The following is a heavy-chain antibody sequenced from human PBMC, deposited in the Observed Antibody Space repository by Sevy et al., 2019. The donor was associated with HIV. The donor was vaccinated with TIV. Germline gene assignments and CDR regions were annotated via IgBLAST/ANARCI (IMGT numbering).Heavy chain of an antibody. CDR2: ISGSGGST. CDR1: GFTFSSYA. V-gene: IGHV3-23*01. D-gene: IGHD3-22*01. CDR3: AKDEFGDYYDSRAPLAY. Sequence: GGSLRLSCAASGFTFSSYAMRWVRQAPGKGLEWVSAISGSGGSTYYADSVKGRFTISRDNSKNTLYLQMNSLRAEDTAVYYCAKDEFGDYYDSRAPLAYWGQGTLVTVSS. J-gene: IGHJ4*02.